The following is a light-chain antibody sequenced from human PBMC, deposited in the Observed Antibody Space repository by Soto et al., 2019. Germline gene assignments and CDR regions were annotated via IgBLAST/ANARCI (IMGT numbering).Light chain of an antibody. V-gene: IGKV1-5*01. CDR2: EAS. CDR3: QQYNIYPYT. J-gene: IGKJ2*01. CDR1: QSISSW. Sequence: DIQMTQSPSTLSASVRDRVTITCRASQSISSWLAWYQQKPGKAPKLLIYEASGLESGVPSRFSGSASGTEFTLTISSLQPDDFATYYCQQYNIYPYTFGQGTKLEIK.